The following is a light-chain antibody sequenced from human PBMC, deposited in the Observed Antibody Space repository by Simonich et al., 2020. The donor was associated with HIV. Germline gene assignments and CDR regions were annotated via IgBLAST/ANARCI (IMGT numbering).Light chain of an antibody. Sequence: AIQLTQSPSSLSASVGDRVTITCRASQGISSALAWYQQKPGKAPKLLIYKESTLQSGVPSRFSGIGSGTEFTLTISSLQPDDFATYYCQQYNSYYPTFGQGTKVEIK. CDR3: QQYNSYYPT. CDR1: QGISSA. J-gene: IGKJ1*01. CDR2: KES. V-gene: IGKV1-13*02.